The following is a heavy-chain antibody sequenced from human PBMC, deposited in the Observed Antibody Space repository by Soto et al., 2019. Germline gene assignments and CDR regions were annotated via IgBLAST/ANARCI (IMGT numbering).Heavy chain of an antibody. CDR2: ISGSGGST. V-gene: IGHV3-23*01. J-gene: IGHJ4*02. CDR3: AKAGYSSSSGFDY. Sequence: GGSLRLSCAASGFTFSNYAMSWVRQAPGKGLEWVSAISGSGGSTYYADSVKGRFTISRDNSKNTLYLQMNSRRAEDTAVYYCAKAGYSSSSGFDYWGQGTLVTVSS. D-gene: IGHD6-6*01. CDR1: GFTFSNYA.